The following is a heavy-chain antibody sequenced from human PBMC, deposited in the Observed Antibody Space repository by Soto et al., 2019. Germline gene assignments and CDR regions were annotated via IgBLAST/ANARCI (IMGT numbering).Heavy chain of an antibody. D-gene: IGHD6-19*01. CDR2: ISYDGSNK. Sequence: QVQLVESGGGVVQPGRSLRLSCAASGFTFSSYGMHWVRQAPGKGLEWVAVISYDGSNKYYADSVKGRFTISRDNSKNTLYLQMNSLRAEDTAVYYCAKRAVAHLNYFDYWGQGTLVTVSS. CDR3: AKRAVAHLNYFDY. V-gene: IGHV3-30*18. CDR1: GFTFSSYG. J-gene: IGHJ4*02.